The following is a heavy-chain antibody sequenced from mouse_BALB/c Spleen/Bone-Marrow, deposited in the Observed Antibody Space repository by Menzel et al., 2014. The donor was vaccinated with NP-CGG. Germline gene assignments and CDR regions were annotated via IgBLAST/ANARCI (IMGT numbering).Heavy chain of an antibody. CDR2: INPGSGST. J-gene: IGHJ2*01. CDR3: ARPYYGPYFDY. D-gene: IGHD1-2*01. Sequence: QVQLQQSGAELVRPGTSVKVSCKASGYAFTDYLMEWLKQRPGQGLEWIGVINPGSGSTNYNEKFKSKATLTVDKSSSTAYTQLSSLTSEDSAVYYCARPYYGPYFDYWGQGTTLTVSS. CDR1: GYAFTDYL. V-gene: IGHV1-54*01.